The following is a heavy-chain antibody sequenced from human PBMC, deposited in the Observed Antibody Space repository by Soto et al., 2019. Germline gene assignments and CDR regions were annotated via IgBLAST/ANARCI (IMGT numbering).Heavy chain of an antibody. J-gene: IGHJ5*02. Sequence: KSGPTLVNPTQTLTLTCTFSGFSLTSTGVGVGWIRQPPGKALEWLALIYWNDDTYYSPSLKSRLTITKDTSKNQVVLTVTNMDPVDTATYYCAHRRHYCSGASCYVWFDPWGQGTLVTVSS. D-gene: IGHD2-15*01. CDR2: IYWNDDT. CDR1: GFSLTSTGVG. CDR3: AHRRHYCSGASCYVWFDP. V-gene: IGHV2-5*01.